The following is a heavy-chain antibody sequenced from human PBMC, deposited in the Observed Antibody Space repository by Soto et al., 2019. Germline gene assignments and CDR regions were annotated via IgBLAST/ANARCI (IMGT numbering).Heavy chain of an antibody. CDR2: MSGSGGDK. CDR1: GFIFSSYA. Sequence: EVQLLESGGGLVQPGGSLRLSCAASGFIFSSYAITWVRQAPGKGLEWVSAMSGSGGDKHYADSVKGRFTISRDNSGNTVDLQVNTLRPEDTGVYYCAKPRPGAAPRWNFDNRGQGTLVTVSS. CDR3: AKPRPGAAPRWNFDN. J-gene: IGHJ4*02. V-gene: IGHV3-23*01. D-gene: IGHD6-19*01.